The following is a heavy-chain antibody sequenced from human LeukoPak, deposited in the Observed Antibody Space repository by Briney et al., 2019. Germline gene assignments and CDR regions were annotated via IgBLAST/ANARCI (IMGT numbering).Heavy chain of an antibody. V-gene: IGHV3-23*01. CDR1: GFTFSSYA. CDR2: ISGSSGST. CDR3: AKESRWLQLAYFDY. Sequence: GGSLRLSCAASGFTFSSYAMSWVRQAPGKGLEWVSAISGSSGSTYYADSVEGRFTISRDNSKNTLYLQMNSLRAEDTAVYYCAKESRWLQLAYFDYWGQGTLVTVSS. D-gene: IGHD5-24*01. J-gene: IGHJ4*02.